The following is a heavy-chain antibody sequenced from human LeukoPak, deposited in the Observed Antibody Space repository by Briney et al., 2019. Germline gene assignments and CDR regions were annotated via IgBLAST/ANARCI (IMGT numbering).Heavy chain of an antibody. CDR2: ISSSSSYI. Sequence: PGGSLRLSCAASGATFSSYSMNWVRQAPGKGLEWVSSISSSSSYIYYADSVKGRFTISRDNAKNSLYLQMNSLRAEDTAVYYCAVLRRGKYGMDVWGQGTTVTVSS. D-gene: IGHD3-16*01. J-gene: IGHJ6*02. CDR1: GATFSSYS. CDR3: AVLRRGKYGMDV. V-gene: IGHV3-21*01.